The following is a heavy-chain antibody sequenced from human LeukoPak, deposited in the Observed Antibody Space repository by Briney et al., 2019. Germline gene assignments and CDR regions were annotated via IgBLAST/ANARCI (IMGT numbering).Heavy chain of an antibody. V-gene: IGHV1-18*01. CDR2: ISAYNGNT. D-gene: IGHD3-9*01. Sequence: ASVKVSCKASGYTFTSYGISWVRQAPGQGLEWMGWISAYNGNTNYAQKLQGRVTMTTDTSTSTAYTELRSLRSDDTAVYYCARAGVLRYFDWLSYFDYWGQGTLVTVSS. J-gene: IGHJ4*02. CDR1: GYTFTSYG. CDR3: ARAGVLRYFDWLSYFDY.